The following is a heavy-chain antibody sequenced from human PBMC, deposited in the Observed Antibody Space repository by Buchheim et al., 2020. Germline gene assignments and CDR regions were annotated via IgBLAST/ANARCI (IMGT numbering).Heavy chain of an antibody. J-gene: IGHJ3*02. CDR2: IYYSGST. CDR3: ARDFARDAFDI. Sequence: QVQLQESGPGLVKASQTLSLTCTVSGGSISSGDYCWTWIRQPPGKGLEWIGYIYYSGSTDYNPSLKSRITISVDTSKNQFSLKLSSVTAADTAVYYCARDFARDAFDIWGQGT. V-gene: IGHV4-30-4*01. CDR1: GGSISSGDYC.